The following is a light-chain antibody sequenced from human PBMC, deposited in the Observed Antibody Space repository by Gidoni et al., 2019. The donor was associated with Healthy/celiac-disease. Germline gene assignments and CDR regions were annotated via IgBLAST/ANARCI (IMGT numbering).Light chain of an antibody. CDR1: QDISNY. V-gene: IGKV1-33*01. CDR3: QQYDNIPIT. Sequence: IHIPLSPSSLSASVGDRVTITCQASQDISNYLNWYQQKPGKAPKLLIYDASNLETGVPSRFSGSGSGTDFTFTISSLQPEDIATYYCQQYDNIPITFGQGTRVEIK. CDR2: DAS. J-gene: IGKJ5*01.